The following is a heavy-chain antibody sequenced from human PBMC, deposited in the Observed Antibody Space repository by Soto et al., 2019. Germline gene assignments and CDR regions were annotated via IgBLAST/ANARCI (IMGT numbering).Heavy chain of an antibody. CDR2: IGGRDGST. CDR3: AREESGWYGEFFQY. Sequence: DVQLLESGGALVQPGGSLRLSCAASGFTFSSYAMAWVRQAPGKGLEWVSKIGGRDGSTDYADAVKGRFTISRDNSKNTLHLQMSSLRGEDMAVYYCAREESGWYGEFFQYWGQGTLVTVSS. D-gene: IGHD6-19*01. J-gene: IGHJ1*01. V-gene: IGHV3-23*01. CDR1: GFTFSSYA.